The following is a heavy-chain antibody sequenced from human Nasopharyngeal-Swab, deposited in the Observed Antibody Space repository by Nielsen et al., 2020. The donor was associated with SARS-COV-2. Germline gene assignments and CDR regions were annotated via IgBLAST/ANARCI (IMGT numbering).Heavy chain of an antibody. D-gene: IGHD2-21*02. J-gene: IGHJ3*02. CDR1: GFTLSSYG. Sequence: GESLKISCAASGFTLSSYGMHWVRQAPGKGLEWVAVIWYDGSNKFYADSVKGRFTISRGNAENSLYLQMNSLRSEDTAVYYCARESVVTGMDDAPDIWGRGTMVTVSS. CDR3: ARESVVTGMDDAPDI. CDR2: IWYDGSNK. V-gene: IGHV3-33*01.